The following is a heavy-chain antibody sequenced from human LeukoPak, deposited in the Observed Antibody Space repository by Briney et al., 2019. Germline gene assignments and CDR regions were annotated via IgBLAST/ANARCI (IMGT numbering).Heavy chain of an antibody. CDR3: AKDRYSGLNTIDY. CDR1: EFTFSTYG. Sequence: GGSLRLSCAASEFTFSTYGMHWVRQAPGKGLEWLAVISYDGSYKFYADSVKGRFTISRDNSKSTLYLQMNSLRAEDTAVYYCAKDRYSGLNTIDYWGQGTLVTVSS. V-gene: IGHV3-30*18. J-gene: IGHJ4*02. CDR2: ISYDGSYK. D-gene: IGHD6-13*01.